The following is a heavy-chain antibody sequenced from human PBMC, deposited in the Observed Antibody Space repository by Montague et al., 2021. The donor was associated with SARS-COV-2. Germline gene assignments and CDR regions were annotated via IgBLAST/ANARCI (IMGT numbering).Heavy chain of an antibody. V-gene: IGHV3-13*04. CDR2: IGTDGDT. CDR1: GFTFSSYA. D-gene: IGHD3-10*01. CDR3: ARAPGGYYYYYYRDV. J-gene: IGHJ6*03. Sequence: SLRLYCAASGFTFSSYAMHWVRQATGKGLEWVSAIGTDGDTYYPGSVKCRFTISIENAKNSLYLQMNSLRAGDTAVYYCARAPGGYYYYYYRDVWGKGTTVTVSS.